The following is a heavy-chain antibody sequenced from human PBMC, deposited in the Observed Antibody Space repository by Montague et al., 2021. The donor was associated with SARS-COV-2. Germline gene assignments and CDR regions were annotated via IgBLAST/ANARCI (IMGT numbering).Heavy chain of an antibody. J-gene: IGHJ1*01. Sequence: SLRLSCAASGSTFSSYAMHWVRQAPGKGLEWVAVISDDGSNKYYSDSVKGRFTISRDNSKNTLYLQMNSLRAEDTAVYYCASRENYGSGSHFQHWGQGTLVTVSS. CDR2: ISDDGSNK. CDR3: ASRENYGSGSHFQH. D-gene: IGHD3-10*01. V-gene: IGHV3-30-3*01. CDR1: GSTFSSYA.